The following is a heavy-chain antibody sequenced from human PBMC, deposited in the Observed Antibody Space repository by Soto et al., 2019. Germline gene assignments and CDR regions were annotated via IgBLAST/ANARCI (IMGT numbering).Heavy chain of an antibody. CDR3: ARGDGAYYFDY. V-gene: IGHV1-24*01. Sequence: GASVKVSCKVSGYTLTELSMHWVRQAPGKGLEWMGGFDPEDGETIYAQKFQGRVTTTEDTSTDTAYMEQSNLRYEDTAVYYCARGDGAYYFDYWGQGTLVTISS. J-gene: IGHJ4*02. CDR2: FDPEDGET. CDR1: GYTLTELS. D-gene: IGHD2-21*02.